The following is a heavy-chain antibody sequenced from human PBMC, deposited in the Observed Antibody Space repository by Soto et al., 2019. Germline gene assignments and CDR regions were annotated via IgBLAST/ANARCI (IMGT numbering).Heavy chain of an antibody. Sequence: SETLSLTWTVSGDSIVSSGDHYWSWVRQPPGKGLQWLAYIHHSGTTYYTPSLKSRLAMSLDTSKNQFSLTLKSVAAADTATYYCARQSNRLFGQYRVDYWGQGALVTVSS. V-gene: IGHV4-30-4*01. CDR2: IHHSGTT. CDR3: ARQSNRLFGQYRVDY. CDR1: GDSIVSSGDHY. J-gene: IGHJ4*02. D-gene: IGHD3-3*01.